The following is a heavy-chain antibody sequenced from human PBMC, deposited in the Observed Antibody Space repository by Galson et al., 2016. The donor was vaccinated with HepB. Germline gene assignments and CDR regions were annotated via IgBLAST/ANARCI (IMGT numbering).Heavy chain of an antibody. D-gene: IGHD6-13*01. V-gene: IGHV3-53*01. CDR3: ARSGITAAATYDF. J-gene: IGHJ4*02. CDR1: GLTVSSNY. Sequence: SLRLSCAASGLTVSSNYMTWVRQAPGKGLEWVSVIYSGGSTYYADSVKGRFTISRDDSNNTLYLHMNSLRAEDTAVYYCARSGITAAATYDFWGQGTLVTVSS. CDR2: IYSGGST.